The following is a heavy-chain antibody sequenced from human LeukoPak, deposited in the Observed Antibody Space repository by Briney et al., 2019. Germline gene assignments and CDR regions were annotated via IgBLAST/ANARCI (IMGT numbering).Heavy chain of an antibody. CDR2: IYTSGST. CDR1: GGSISSYY. J-gene: IGHJ4*02. Sequence: SEALSLTCTVSGGSISSYYWSWIRQPAGKGLEWIGRIYTSGSTNYNPSLKSRVTMSVDTSKNQFSLKLSSVTAADTAVYYCARDYFCAGGGATCSDCFDYWGQGTLVTVSS. V-gene: IGHV4-4*07. CDR3: ARDYFCAGGGATCSDCFDY. D-gene: IGHD2-8*02.